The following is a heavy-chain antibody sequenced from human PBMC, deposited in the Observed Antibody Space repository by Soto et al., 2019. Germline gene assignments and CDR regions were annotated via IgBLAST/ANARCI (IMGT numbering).Heavy chain of an antibody. CDR2: IGGYKGNT. CDR1: GYTFTSSG. V-gene: IGHV1-18*01. J-gene: IGHJ6*02. CDR3: ARGTEGYCISTSCHKYYYYYGMDV. D-gene: IGHD2-2*01. Sequence: ASVKVSCKASGYTFTSSGISWVRQAPGQGLEWMGWIGGYKGNTNYAQKLQGRVTMTRNTSISTAYMELSSLRSEDTAVYYCARGTEGYCISTSCHKYYYYYGMDVWGQGTTVTVSS.